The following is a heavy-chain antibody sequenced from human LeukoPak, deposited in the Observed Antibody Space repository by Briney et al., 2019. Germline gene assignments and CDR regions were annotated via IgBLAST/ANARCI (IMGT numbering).Heavy chain of an antibody. V-gene: IGHV4-59*01. CDR3: AIDAGAY. D-gene: IGHD1-14*01. CDR2: IYCSGST. J-gene: IGHJ4*02. Sequence: SETLSLTCTVSGGSISSYYWSWIRQPPGKGLEWIGYIYCSGSTNYNPSLKGRVTISVDTSKNQFSLKLSSVTAADTAVYYCAIDAGAYWGQGTLVTVSS. CDR1: GGSISSYY.